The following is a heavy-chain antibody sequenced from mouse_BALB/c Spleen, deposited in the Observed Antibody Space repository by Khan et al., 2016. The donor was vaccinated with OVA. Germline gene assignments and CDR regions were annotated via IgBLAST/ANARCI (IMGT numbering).Heavy chain of an antibody. CDR3: ARVCGGDFDY. V-gene: IGHV3-2*02. CDR2: ISYSGNT. Sequence: QLEESGPGLVKPSQSLSLTCTVTGYSFASDYAWNWIRQSPGNQLEWMGFISYSGNTNYNPSLKSRITITRDTSKNQFFLQLNSVTSEDTATYYCARVCGGDFDYWGQGTTLTVSS. J-gene: IGHJ2*01. CDR1: GYSFASDYA.